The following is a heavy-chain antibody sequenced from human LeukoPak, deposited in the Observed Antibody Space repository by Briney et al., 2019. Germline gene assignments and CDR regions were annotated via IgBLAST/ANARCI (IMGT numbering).Heavy chain of an antibody. V-gene: IGHV1-69*13. CDR1: GGTFSSYA. Sequence: GASVRVTFKSSGGTFSSYAISWVRQAPGQGLEWMGGIIPIFGTANYAQKFQGRVTITADESTSTAYMELSSLRSEDTAVYYCARTSYHYDILSGYYNPGYFDYWGQGTLVTVSS. J-gene: IGHJ4*02. CDR2: IIPIFGTA. CDR3: ARTSYHYDILSGYYNPGYFDY. D-gene: IGHD3-9*01.